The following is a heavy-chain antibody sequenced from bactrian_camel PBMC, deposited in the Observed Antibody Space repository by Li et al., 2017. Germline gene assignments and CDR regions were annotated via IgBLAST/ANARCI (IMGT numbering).Heavy chain of an antibody. CDR2: IGSDRAT. V-gene: IGHV3S67*01. Sequence: VQLVESGGGSVWAGTSLTLTCVTSGYTDDGHCMGWFRQVPGKQREKVALIGSDRATHYSQSVKGRFTISTDSAVNALCLQMNRCLCDRFHMPAGTVYVLGPGDPGHRL. CDR1: GYTDDGHC. CDR3: TVYV. D-gene: IGHD1*01. J-gene: IGHJ4*01.